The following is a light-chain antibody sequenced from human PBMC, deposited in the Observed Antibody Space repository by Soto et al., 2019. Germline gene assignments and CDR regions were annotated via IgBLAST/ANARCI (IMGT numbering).Light chain of an antibody. CDR1: QSVSRN. J-gene: IGKJ3*01. CDR2: GAS. Sequence: EIVMTQSPATLSVSPGERATLSCRASQSVSRNLAWYQQKPGQAPRLLIYGASTRATGIPARFSGSGSGTEFTLTISSLQSEDFAVYYCQQYNNWPPFTFGPGTKLDIK. V-gene: IGKV3-15*01. CDR3: QQYNNWPPFT.